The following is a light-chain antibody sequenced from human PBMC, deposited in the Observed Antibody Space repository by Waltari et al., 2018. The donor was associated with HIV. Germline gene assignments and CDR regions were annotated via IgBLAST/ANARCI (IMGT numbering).Light chain of an antibody. CDR2: GAS. J-gene: IGKJ4*01. V-gene: IGKV3-20*01. CDR1: QSINSNY. Sequence: EIALTPPPGTLSLSPGERATLLCKTSQSINSNYLAWYQQKLGQAPKLLIYGASNRATGIPDRFSGSGSGTEFTLTIIRLEPEDFAMYYCQQYTDSPLTFGGGTRVEI. CDR3: QQYTDSPLT.